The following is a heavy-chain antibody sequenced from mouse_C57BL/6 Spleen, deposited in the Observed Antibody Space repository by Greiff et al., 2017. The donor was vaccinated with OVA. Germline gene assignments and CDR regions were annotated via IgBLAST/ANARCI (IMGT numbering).Heavy chain of an antibody. CDR3: ARRLGYSNYLYFDY. Sequence: VQLQQPGAELVMPGASVKLSCKASGYTFTSYWMHWVKQRPGQGLEWIGEIDPSDSYTNYNQKFKGKSTLTVDKSSSTAYMQLSSLASEDSAVYYCARRLGYSNYLYFDYWGQGTTLTVSS. J-gene: IGHJ2*01. D-gene: IGHD2-5*01. CDR2: IDPSDSYT. CDR1: GYTFTSYW. V-gene: IGHV1-69*01.